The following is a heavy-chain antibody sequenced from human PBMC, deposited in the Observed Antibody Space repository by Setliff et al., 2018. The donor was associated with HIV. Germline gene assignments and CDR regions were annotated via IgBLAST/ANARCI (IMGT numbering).Heavy chain of an antibody. CDR3: ARGVATAGALMDA. CDR1: GASVSIYF. D-gene: IGHD6-13*01. V-gene: IGHV4-4*07. Sequence: SETLSLTCNVSGASVSIYFWVWIRQPAGKTLEWIGRTHSSGDTHYNPSLNSRVTMSLDTSKNQFSLEMTSVTAADTAVYYCARGVATAGALMDAWGKGTTVTVSS. J-gene: IGHJ6*03. CDR2: THSSGDT.